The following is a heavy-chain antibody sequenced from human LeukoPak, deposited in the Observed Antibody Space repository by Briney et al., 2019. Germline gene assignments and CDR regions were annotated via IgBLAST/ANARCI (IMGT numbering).Heavy chain of an antibody. CDR1: GGSFSGYS. D-gene: IGHD4-17*01. Sequence: SETLSLTCAVYGGSFSGYSWSWIRQPPGKGLEWIGYIYYSGNTYYYPSLRSRVSISVDTSKNQLSLKLNSVTAADTAVYFCARGDYGDYHDAFDIWGQGTMVTVSS. CDR2: IYYSGNT. CDR3: ARGDYGDYHDAFDI. J-gene: IGHJ3*02. V-gene: IGHV4-30-4*07.